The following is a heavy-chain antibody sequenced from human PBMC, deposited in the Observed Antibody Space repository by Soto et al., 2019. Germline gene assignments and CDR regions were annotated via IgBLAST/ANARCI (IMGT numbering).Heavy chain of an antibody. CDR3: ARDGRTNNLVWASGMDV. CDR2: INPDGGGT. Sequence: ASVKVSCKASGYTFDSYYIHWVRQAPGQRLEWMGLINPDGGGTSYAQNLRGRVTMTRDTSTSTVYMELSSLRSEDTAMYYCARDGRTNNLVWASGMDVWGQGTTVTSP. J-gene: IGHJ6*02. V-gene: IGHV1-46*02. D-gene: IGHD3-3*01. CDR1: GYTFDSYY.